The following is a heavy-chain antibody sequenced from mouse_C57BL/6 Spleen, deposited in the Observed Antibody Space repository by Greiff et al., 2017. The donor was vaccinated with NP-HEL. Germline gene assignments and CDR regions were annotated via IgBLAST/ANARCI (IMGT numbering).Heavy chain of an antibody. CDR2: IHPNSGST. CDR3: ASENSNYYAMDY. V-gene: IGHV1-64*01. CDR1: GYTFTSYW. J-gene: IGHJ4*01. Sequence: QVQPQQPGAELVKPGASVKLSCKASGYTFTSYWMHWVKQRPGQGLEWIGMIHPNSGSTNYNEKFKSKATLTVDKSSSTAYMQLSSLTSEDSAVYYCASENSNYYAMDYWGQGTSVTVSS. D-gene: IGHD2-5*01.